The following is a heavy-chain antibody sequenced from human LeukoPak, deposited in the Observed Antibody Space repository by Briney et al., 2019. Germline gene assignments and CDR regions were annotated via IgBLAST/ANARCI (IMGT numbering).Heavy chain of an antibody. CDR2: VSYSGNT. D-gene: IGHD1-26*01. J-gene: IGHJ4*02. CDR3: ARGGASSRYFGY. Sequence: SETLSLTCTVSGGSISGHYWSWIRQPPGKGLEWIGFVSYSGNTNYNPSLNGRVTISLGTSKSQFSLSLNSVTAADTAVYFCARGGASSRYFGYWGQGTLVTVSS. V-gene: IGHV4-59*11. CDR1: GGSISGHY.